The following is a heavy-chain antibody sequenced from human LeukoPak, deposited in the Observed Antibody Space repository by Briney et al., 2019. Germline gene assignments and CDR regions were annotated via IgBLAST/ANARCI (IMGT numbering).Heavy chain of an antibody. Sequence: SETLSLTCTVSGGSISSYYWSWIRQPAGKGLEWIGYIYYSGSTNYNPSLKSRVTISVDTSKNQFSLKLSSVTAADTAVYYCARDRYSSSWDAFDIWGQGTMVTVSS. D-gene: IGHD6-13*01. J-gene: IGHJ3*02. CDR2: IYYSGST. CDR1: GGSISSYY. V-gene: IGHV4-59*01. CDR3: ARDRYSSSWDAFDI.